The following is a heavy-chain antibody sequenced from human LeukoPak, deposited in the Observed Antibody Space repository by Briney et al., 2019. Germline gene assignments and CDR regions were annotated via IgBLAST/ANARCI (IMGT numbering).Heavy chain of an antibody. J-gene: IGHJ4*02. CDR3: ARGNSSSWYGREGY. D-gene: IGHD6-13*01. CDR1: GFTSSSYA. CDR2: ISGSGGST. Sequence: GGSLRLSCAASGFTSSSYAMSWVRQAPGKGLEWVSAISGSGGSTYYADSVKGRFTISRDNSKNTLYLQMNSLRAEDTAVYYCARGNSSSWYGREGYWGQGTLVTVSS. V-gene: IGHV3-23*01.